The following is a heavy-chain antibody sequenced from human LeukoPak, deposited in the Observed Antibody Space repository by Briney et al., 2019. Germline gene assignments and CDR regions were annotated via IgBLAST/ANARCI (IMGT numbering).Heavy chain of an antibody. CDR2: IIPILGIA. V-gene: IGHV1-69*04. CDR1: GGTFSSYA. D-gene: IGHD3-22*01. Sequence: SVKVSCKASGGTFSSYAISWVRQAPGQGLEWMGRIIPILGIANYAQKFQGRVTITADKSTSTAYMELSSLRSEDTAVYYCARDYYDRHGGSYYFDYWGQGTLVTVSS. J-gene: IGHJ4*02. CDR3: ARDYYDRHGGSYYFDY.